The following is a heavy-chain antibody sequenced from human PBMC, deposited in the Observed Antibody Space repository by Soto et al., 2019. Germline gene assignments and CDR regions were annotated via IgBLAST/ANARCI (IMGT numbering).Heavy chain of an antibody. J-gene: IGHJ4*02. CDR3: ARGVHYDSSGYYYFY. CDR1: GGTFSSYA. CDR2: IIPIFGTA. V-gene: IGHV1-69*13. D-gene: IGHD3-22*01. Sequence: SLKVSCKASGGTFSSYAIDRGRQAPGQGLEWMGGIIPIFGTANYAQKFQGRVTITADESTSTAYMELRSLRSEDTAVYYCARGVHYDSSGYYYFYWGQGTLVTVSS.